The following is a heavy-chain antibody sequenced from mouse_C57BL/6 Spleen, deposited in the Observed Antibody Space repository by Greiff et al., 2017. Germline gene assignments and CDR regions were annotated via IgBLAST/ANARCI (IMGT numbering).Heavy chain of an antibody. CDR2: FNPNYGTT. V-gene: IGHV1-39*01. Sequence: EVKLVESGPELVKPGASVKISCKASGYSFTDYHMNWVKQSHGKSLEWIGEFNPNYGTTSYNQKFKGKATLTVDQSSSTAYMQLNRLTSEDSAVYYCARNLYEYDGEGYYSMDYWGQGTTVTVSS. J-gene: IGHJ4*01. CDR3: ARNLYEYDGEGYYSMDY. CDR1: GYSFTDYH. D-gene: IGHD2-4*01.